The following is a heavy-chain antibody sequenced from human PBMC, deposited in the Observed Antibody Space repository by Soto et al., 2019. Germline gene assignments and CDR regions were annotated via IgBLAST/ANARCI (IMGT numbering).Heavy chain of an antibody. CDR3: ARGPLKWYSRSWYRVYYYGMDV. Sequence: SETLSLTCAVYGGSFSGYYWSWIRQPPGKGLEWIGEINHSGSTNYNPSLKSRVTISVDTSKNQFSLKLSSVTAADTAVYYCARGPLKWYSRSWYRVYYYGMDVWGQGTTVTVSS. V-gene: IGHV4-34*01. CDR2: INHSGST. J-gene: IGHJ6*02. CDR1: GGSFSGYY. D-gene: IGHD6-13*01.